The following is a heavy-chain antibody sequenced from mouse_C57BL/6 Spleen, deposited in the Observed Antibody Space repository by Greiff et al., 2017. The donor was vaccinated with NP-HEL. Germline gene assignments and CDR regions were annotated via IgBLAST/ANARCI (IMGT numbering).Heavy chain of an antibody. D-gene: IGHD2-3*01. CDR2: IDPSDSYT. V-gene: IGHV1-59*01. Sequence: VQLQQPGAELVRPGTSVKLSCKASGYTFTSYWMHWVKQRPGQGLEWIGVIDPSDSYTNYNQKFKGKATLTVDTSSSTAYMQLSSLTSEDSAVYYCARGDDGRYWYFDVWGTGTTVTVSS. CDR3: ARGDDGRYWYFDV. J-gene: IGHJ1*03. CDR1: GYTFTSYW.